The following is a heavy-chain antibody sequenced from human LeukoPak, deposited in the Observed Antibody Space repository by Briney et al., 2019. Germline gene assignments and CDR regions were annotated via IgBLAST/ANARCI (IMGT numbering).Heavy chain of an antibody. D-gene: IGHD6-13*01. CDR2: ISGSGGST. Sequence: GGTLRLSCAASGFRFSSYGMSWVRQAPGKGLEWVSAISGSGGSTYYADSVKGRSTISRDNSKSTLYLQMNSLRAEDTAVYYCARGGYSSTLYGRYQHWGQGTLVTVSP. CDR1: GFRFSSYG. CDR3: ARGGYSSTLYGRYQH. V-gene: IGHV3-23*01. J-gene: IGHJ1*01.